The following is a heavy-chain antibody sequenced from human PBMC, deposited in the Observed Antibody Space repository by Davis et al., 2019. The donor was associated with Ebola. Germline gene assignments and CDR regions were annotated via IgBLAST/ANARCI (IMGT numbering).Heavy chain of an antibody. CDR2: INAGNGNT. D-gene: IGHD6-19*01. CDR3: ARDTIFSSGWSL. Sequence: ASVKVSCKASGYTFTSYAMHWVRQAPGHRLEWMGWINAGNGNTKYSQKFQGRVTITRDTSASTAYMELSSLRSEDTAVYYCARDTIFSSGWSLWGQGTLVTVSS. CDR1: GYTFTSYA. J-gene: IGHJ4*02. V-gene: IGHV1-3*01.